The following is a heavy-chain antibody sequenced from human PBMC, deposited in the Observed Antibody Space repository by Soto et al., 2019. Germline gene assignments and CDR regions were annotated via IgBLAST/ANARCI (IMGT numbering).Heavy chain of an antibody. CDR2: ISYDGSNK. Sequence: QVQLVESGGGVVQPGRSLRLSCAASGFTFSSYGMHWVRQAPGKGLEGVAVISYDGSNKYYADSVKGRFTISRDNSKNPLYLQMNGVRAEDTAVYYCAKGGSWYYGSGSYLPEDYWGQGTLVTVSS. J-gene: IGHJ4*02. CDR3: AKGGSWYYGSGSYLPEDY. D-gene: IGHD3-10*01. CDR1: GFTFSSYG. V-gene: IGHV3-30*18.